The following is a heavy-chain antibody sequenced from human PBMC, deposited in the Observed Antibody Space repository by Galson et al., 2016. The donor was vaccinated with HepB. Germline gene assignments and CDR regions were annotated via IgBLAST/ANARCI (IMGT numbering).Heavy chain of an antibody. Sequence: SLRLSCAASGFGFKDYAMHWVRQAPGKGLEWVATISYDGSSHLYVDSVKGRFTISRDNSKNTLYLQMDGLRPGDTGVFYCARGLESCSGDRGADHFDYWGQGTLISVSP. J-gene: IGHJ4*02. CDR3: ARGLESCSGDRGADHFDY. V-gene: IGHV3-30-3*01. D-gene: IGHD3-3*01. CDR1: GFGFKDYA. CDR2: ISYDGSSH.